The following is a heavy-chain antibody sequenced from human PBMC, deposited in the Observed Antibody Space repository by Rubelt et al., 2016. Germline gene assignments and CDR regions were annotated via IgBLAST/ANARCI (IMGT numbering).Heavy chain of an antibody. CDR3: ATSSRVESWYKGWFDP. J-gene: IGHJ5*02. Sequence: QLQLQESGPGLVKPSDTLSLTCTVSGGSISSSSYYWGWIRQPPGKGLEWIGRICYSGSTYYNTSHKSRVTIAVDTSKNQFSLQLSSVTAADTAVYYWATSSRVESWYKGWFDPWGQGTLVTVSS. CDR2: ICYSGST. CDR1: GGSISSSSYY. D-gene: IGHD6-13*01. V-gene: IGHV4-39*01.